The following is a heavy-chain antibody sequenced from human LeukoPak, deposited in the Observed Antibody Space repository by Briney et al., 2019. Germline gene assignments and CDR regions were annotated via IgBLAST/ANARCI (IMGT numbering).Heavy chain of an antibody. CDR3: AKDLRSTLWLPY. V-gene: IGHV3-23*01. Sequence: GGSLRLSCAASGFTFSSYGMSWVRQAPGKGLEWVSAISGSGGSTYYADSVKGRFTISRDNSKNTLYVQMNSLRAEDTAVYYCAKDLRSTLWLPYWGQGTLVTVSS. CDR1: GFTFSSYG. J-gene: IGHJ4*02. D-gene: IGHD3-10*01. CDR2: ISGSGGST.